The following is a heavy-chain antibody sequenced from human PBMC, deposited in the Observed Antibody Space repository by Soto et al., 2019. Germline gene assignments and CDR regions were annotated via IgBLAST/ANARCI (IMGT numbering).Heavy chain of an antibody. D-gene: IGHD5-18*01. J-gene: IGHJ6*02. V-gene: IGHV3-64D*08. Sequence: GGSLRLSCSASGFTFSSYAMHWVRQAPGKGLEYVSAISSNGGSTYYADSVKGRFTISRDNSKNTLYLQMSSLRAADTAVYYCVKGGYSYGPGDHNYYCCGMDVWGQGTTVTVSS. CDR2: ISSNGGST. CDR1: GFTFSSYA. CDR3: VKGGYSYGPGDHNYYCCGMDV.